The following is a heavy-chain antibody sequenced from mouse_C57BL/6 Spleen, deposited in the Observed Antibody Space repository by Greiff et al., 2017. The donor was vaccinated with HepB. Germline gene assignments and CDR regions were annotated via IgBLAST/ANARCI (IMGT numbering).Heavy chain of an antibody. Sequence: QVQLQQSGPGLVQPSQSLSITCTVSGFSLTSYGVHWVRQSPGKGLEWLGVIWSGGSTDYNAAFISRLSISKDNPKSQVFFKMNSLQADDTAIYYCARNSGTGAMDYWGQGTSVTVSS. D-gene: IGHD4-1*01. V-gene: IGHV2-2*01. J-gene: IGHJ4*01. CDR2: IWSGGST. CDR1: GFSLTSYG. CDR3: ARNSGTGAMDY.